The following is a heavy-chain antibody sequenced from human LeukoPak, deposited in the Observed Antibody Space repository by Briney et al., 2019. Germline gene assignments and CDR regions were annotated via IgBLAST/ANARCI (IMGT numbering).Heavy chain of an antibody. Sequence: GGSMRLSCAVSGFTFSSYWMNWVRQAPGKGLEWVASIRLDGGEKSYVDSVKGRFTISRDNSKNTLYLQMNSLRAEDTAVYYCAKEAYGSGSYYSSHFDYWGQGTLVTVSS. V-gene: IGHV3-7*03. CDR3: AKEAYGSGSYYSSHFDY. CDR1: GFTFSSYW. CDR2: IRLDGGEK. D-gene: IGHD3-10*01. J-gene: IGHJ4*02.